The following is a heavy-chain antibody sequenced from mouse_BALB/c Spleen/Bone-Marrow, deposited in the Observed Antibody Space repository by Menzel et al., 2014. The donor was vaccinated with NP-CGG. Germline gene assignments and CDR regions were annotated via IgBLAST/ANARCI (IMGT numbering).Heavy chain of an antibody. D-gene: IGHD2-3*01. CDR2: INPSSGYT. J-gene: IGHJ2*01. V-gene: IGHV1-4*01. Sequence: VQLQQSGAELARPGASVKMSCRASGYTFTTYTIHWVRQRPGQGLEWIGYINPSSGYTNYIQKFKDKATLTADKSSSTAYVQLSSLTSEDSAVYYCARRDDGYVFFDYWGQGTTLTVSS. CDR3: ARRDDGYVFFDY. CDR1: GYTFTTYT.